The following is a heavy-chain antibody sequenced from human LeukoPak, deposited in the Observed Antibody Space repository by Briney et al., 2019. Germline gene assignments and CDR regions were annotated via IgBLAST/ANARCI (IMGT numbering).Heavy chain of an antibody. V-gene: IGHV3-66*01. Sequence: RAGGSLRLSCAASGFTVRNNYMSWVRQAPGKGLEWVSVIYSGGSTYYADSVKGRFTISRDNSKNTLYLQMNSLRAEDTAVYYCARGKSGYSYGTGYWGQGTLVTVSS. J-gene: IGHJ4*02. D-gene: IGHD5-18*01. CDR2: IYSGGST. CDR1: GFTVRNNY. CDR3: ARGKSGYSYGTGY.